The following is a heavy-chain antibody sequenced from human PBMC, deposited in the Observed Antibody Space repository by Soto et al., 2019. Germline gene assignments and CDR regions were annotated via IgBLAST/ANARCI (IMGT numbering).Heavy chain of an antibody. CDR3: AREACNTTACYTNEIDS. CDR2: IIPFFGTT. CDR1: GGSLVTFA. Sequence: QVQLVQSGAEVKKPGSSVQVSCKTSGGSLVTFALSWVRQAPGQGLEWMGGIIPFFGTTNYAQRFQGRLTITTDGSTGTTYMELSSLRSEDTALYYCAREACNTTACYTNEIDSWGQGTLVTVSS. V-gene: IGHV1-69*01. J-gene: IGHJ4*02. D-gene: IGHD2-15*01.